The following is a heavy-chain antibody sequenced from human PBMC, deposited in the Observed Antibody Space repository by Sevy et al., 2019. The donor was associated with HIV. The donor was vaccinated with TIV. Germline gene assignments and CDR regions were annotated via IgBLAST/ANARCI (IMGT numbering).Heavy chain of an antibody. CDR2: ISGSGGST. CDR1: GFTFSSYA. CDR3: AREWFGELLYLEYYYYYGMDV. Sequence: GGSLRLSCAASGFTFSSYAMSWVRQAPGKGLEWVSAISGSGGSTYYADSVKGRFTISRDNSKNTLYLQMNSLRAEDTAVYYCAREWFGELLYLEYYYYYGMDVWGQGTTVTVSS. V-gene: IGHV3-23*01. J-gene: IGHJ6*02. D-gene: IGHD3-10*01.